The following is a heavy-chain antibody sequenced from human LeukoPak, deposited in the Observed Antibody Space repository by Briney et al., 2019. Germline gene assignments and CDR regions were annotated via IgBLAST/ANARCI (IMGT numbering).Heavy chain of an antibody. V-gene: IGHV1-24*01. D-gene: IGHD1-14*01. CDR3: AKSFPEGAPSYYMDV. CDR2: FDPEDGET. CDR1: GYTLTELS. Sequence: ASVKVSCKVSGYTLTELSMHWVRQAPGKGLEWMGGFDPEDGETIYAQKFQGRVTMTEDTSTDTAYMELSSLRTDDTAVYYCAKSFPEGAPSYYMDVWGKGTTVTVSS. J-gene: IGHJ6*03.